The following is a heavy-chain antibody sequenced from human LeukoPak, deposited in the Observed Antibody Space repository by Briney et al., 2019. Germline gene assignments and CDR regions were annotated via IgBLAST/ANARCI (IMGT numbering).Heavy chain of an antibody. Sequence: SVKVSCKASGGTFSSYAISWVRQAPGQGLEWMGGIIPIFGTTNYAQKFQGRVTITTDESTSTAYMELSNLRSEDTAVYYCARDFRIRIAAASGSVSHFDYWGQGTLVTVSS. CDR1: GGTFSSYA. CDR3: ARDFRIRIAAASGSVSHFDY. CDR2: IIPIFGTT. V-gene: IGHV1-69*05. D-gene: IGHD6-13*01. J-gene: IGHJ4*02.